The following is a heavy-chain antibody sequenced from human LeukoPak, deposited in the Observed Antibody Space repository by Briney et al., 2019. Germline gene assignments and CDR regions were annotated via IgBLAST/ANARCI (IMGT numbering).Heavy chain of an antibody. Sequence: ASVKVSCKASGYTFTGYYMHWVRQAPGQGLEWVGWINPNSGGTNYAQKFQGRVTMTRDTSISTAYMELSRLRSDDTAVYYCARGSGDWEPRSWYYYYMDVWGKGTTVTISS. CDR3: ARGSGDWEPRSWYYYYMDV. J-gene: IGHJ6*03. D-gene: IGHD2-21*01. V-gene: IGHV1-2*02. CDR1: GYTFTGYY. CDR2: INPNSGGT.